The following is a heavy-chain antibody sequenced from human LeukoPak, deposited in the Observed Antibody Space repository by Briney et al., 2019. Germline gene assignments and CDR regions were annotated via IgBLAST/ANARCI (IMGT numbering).Heavy chain of an antibody. J-gene: IGHJ6*03. CDR3: AKLGINYYYMDV. Sequence: PGGSLRLSCAASGFTFSDYGMHWVRQTPGKGLECVAFIRYDGNDKYFADSVKGRFTVSRDNSKNTLCLQMNNLRAEDTAVYYCAKLGINYYYMDVWGKGTTVTISS. D-gene: IGHD7-27*01. V-gene: IGHV3-30*02. CDR2: IRYDGNDK. CDR1: GFTFSDYG.